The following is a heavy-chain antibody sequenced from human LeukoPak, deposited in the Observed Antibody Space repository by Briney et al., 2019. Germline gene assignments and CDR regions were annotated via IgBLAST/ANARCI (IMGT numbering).Heavy chain of an antibody. Sequence: SETLFLTCTVSGGSISSYFWSWIRQPPGKGLEWIGYISASGSTNYNPSLKSRVTISVDTSKNQFSLKLSSVTAADTAVYYCARQGLHLDYWGQGTLVTVSS. CDR2: ISASGST. CDR1: GGSISSYF. J-gene: IGHJ4*02. V-gene: IGHV4-4*09. CDR3: ARQGLHLDY.